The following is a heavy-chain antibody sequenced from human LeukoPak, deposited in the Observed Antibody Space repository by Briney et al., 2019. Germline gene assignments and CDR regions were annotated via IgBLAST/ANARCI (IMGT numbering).Heavy chain of an antibody. V-gene: IGHV3-33*08. J-gene: IGHJ5*02. CDR3: ARDGDFDP. CDR1: GFTFSSYS. Sequence: GGSLRLSCAAPGFTFSSYSMNWVRQAPGKGLEWVAVIWYDGSNKYYADSVKGRFTISRDNSKNTLYLQMNSLRAEDTAVYYCARDGDFDPWGQGTLVTVSS. CDR2: IWYDGSNK.